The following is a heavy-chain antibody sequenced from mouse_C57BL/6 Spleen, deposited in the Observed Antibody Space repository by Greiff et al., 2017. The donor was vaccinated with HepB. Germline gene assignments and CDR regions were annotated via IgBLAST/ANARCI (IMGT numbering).Heavy chain of an antibody. J-gene: IGHJ3*01. CDR1: GYTFTSYW. D-gene: IGHD3-2*02. V-gene: IGHV1-53*01. Sequence: VQLQQSGTELVKPGASVKLSCKASGYTFTSYWMHWVKQRPGQGLEWIGNINPSNGGTNYNEKFKSKATLTVDKSSSTAYMQLSSLTSEDSAVYYCARRGTAQATSSWFAYWGQGTLVTVSA. CDR3: ARRGTAQATSSWFAY. CDR2: INPSNGGT.